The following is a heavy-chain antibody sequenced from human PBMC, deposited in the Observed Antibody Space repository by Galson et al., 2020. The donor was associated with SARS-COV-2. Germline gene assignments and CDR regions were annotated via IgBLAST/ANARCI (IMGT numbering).Heavy chain of an antibody. V-gene: IGHV3-23*01. D-gene: IGHD3-10*01. CDR3: AKDRVSMVWGDSFDY. CDR1: GFTFSNYA. CDR2: ISGSGGST. J-gene: IGHJ4*02. Sequence: TGGSLRLSCAASGFTFSNYAMSWVRQAPGKGLEWVSGISGSGGSTYYADSVKGRFTISRDNSKNTLYLQINSLKAEDTAVYYCAKDRVSMVWGDSFDYWGQGTLVTVSS.